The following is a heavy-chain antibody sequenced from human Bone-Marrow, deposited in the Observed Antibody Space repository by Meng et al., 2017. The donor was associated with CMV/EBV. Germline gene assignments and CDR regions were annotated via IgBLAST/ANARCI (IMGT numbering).Heavy chain of an antibody. V-gene: IGHV4-39*07. CDR3: ARDSRGYCSGTRCYNYYYGMDV. CDR1: GGSTRSSTYY. D-gene: IGHD2-2*02. CDR2: IFYNGIT. Sequence: SETLSLTCTVSGGSTRSSTYYWGWIRQPPGKGLEYIGSIFYNGITYYNPPLKSRVTISVDTSKNQFSLRLSSVTAADTAVYYCARDSRGYCSGTRCYNYYYGMDVWGQGTTVTVSS. J-gene: IGHJ6*02.